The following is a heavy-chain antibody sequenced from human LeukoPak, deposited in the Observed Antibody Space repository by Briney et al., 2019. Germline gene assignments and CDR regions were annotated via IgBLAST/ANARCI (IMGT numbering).Heavy chain of an antibody. CDR3: ASRYCSSTSCYASRGIALDY. D-gene: IGHD2-2*01. CDR2: IYHSGST. Sequence: NASETLSLTCTVSGGSISSYYWGWIRQPPGKGLEWIGSIYHSGSTYYNPSLKSRVTISVDTSKNQFSLKLSSVTAADTAVYYCASRYCSSTSCYASRGIALDYWGQGTLVTVSS. V-gene: IGHV4-38-2*02. J-gene: IGHJ4*02. CDR1: GGSISSYY.